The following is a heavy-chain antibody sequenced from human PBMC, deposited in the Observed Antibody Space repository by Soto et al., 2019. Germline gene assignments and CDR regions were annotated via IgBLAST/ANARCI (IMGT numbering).Heavy chain of an antibody. D-gene: IGHD3-10*01. CDR3: ARGVGFGYYYYHMDL. J-gene: IGHJ6*02. Sequence: QVQLQESGPGLVKPSETLSLTCTVSGDSVTSVSDYWSWIRQPPGKGLEWIGYIYYSGSADYNPSLGSRVTISIDTSKNQSSLKLTSATAADTAVYYCARGVGFGYYYYHMDLWGQGTTVTVSS. V-gene: IGHV4-61*01. CDR1: GDSVTSVSDY. CDR2: IYYSGSA.